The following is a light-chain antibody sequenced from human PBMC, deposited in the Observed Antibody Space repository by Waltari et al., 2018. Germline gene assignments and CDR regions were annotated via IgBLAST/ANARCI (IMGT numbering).Light chain of an antibody. CDR3: VLYLGSDTWV. V-gene: IGLV8-61*01. Sequence: QTVVTQEPSFSVSPGGTVTLTCGLTSGSVPTNYYPSWYQQTPGQAPLALIYNTNSRSSGVPDRFSGSILGNKAALTITGAQADDESDYYCVLYLGSDTWVFGGGTKLTVL. CDR2: NTN. J-gene: IGLJ3*02. CDR1: SGSVPTNYY.